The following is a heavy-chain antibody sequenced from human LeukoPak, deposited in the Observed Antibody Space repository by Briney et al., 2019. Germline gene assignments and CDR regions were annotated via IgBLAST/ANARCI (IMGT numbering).Heavy chain of an antibody. Sequence: PGGSLRLSCAASGFTFSSYAMHWVRQAPGKGLEWVAVISYDGSNKYYADSVKGRFTISRDNSKNTLYLQMNSLRAEDTAVYYCARDITVYSYGYASLLSWGQGTLVTVSS. CDR2: ISYDGSNK. D-gene: IGHD5-18*01. CDR1: GFTFSSYA. CDR3: ARDITVYSYGYASLLS. J-gene: IGHJ5*02. V-gene: IGHV3-30*04.